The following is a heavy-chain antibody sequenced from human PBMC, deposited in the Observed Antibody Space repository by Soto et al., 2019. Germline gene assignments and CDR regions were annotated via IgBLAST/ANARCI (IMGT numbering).Heavy chain of an antibody. CDR1: GFTFSSYA. V-gene: IGHV3-23*01. J-gene: IGHJ4*02. D-gene: IGHD3-22*01. CDR3: AKSPTHYYDSSGSLDY. Sequence: EVQLLESGGGLVQPGGSLRLSCAASGFTFSSYAMIWVRQAPGKGLEWGSAISGSGGSTYYADSVKGRFTISRDNSKKTLYLQMNSLRAEDTAVYYCAKSPTHYYDSSGSLDYWGQGTLVTVSS. CDR2: ISGSGGST.